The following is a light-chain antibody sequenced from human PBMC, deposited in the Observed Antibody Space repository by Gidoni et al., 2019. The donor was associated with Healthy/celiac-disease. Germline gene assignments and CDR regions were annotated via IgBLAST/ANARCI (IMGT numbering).Light chain of an antibody. J-gene: IGLJ2*01. CDR1: KLGDKS. CDR3: QAWDSSAADVV. Sequence: YELTQPPSVSVCPGQTATITCSGDKLGDKSASWYQQKPGQSPVLVIYQDNKRPSGIPERYSGSHSGNTATLTISGTQAMDEADYYCQAWDSSAADVVFGGGTKLTVL. V-gene: IGLV3-1*01. CDR2: QDN.